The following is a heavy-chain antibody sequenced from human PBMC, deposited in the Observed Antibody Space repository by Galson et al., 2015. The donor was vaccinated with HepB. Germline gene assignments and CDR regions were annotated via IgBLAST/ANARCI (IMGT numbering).Heavy chain of an antibody. D-gene: IGHD2-2*01. V-gene: IGHV5-51*01. CDR3: ARAPRRVVSPALRQQVSVPKSGAYDT. CDR2: IYPGDSDT. J-gene: IGHJ3*01. CDR1: GYTFKSYW. Sequence: QSGAEVKKPGESLKISCQGSGYTFKSYWIGWVRQMPGKGLEWMGSIYPGDSDTRYSPSFQGQVTFTVDKAISTAYLQWTSLKASDTAMYYCARAPRRVVSPALRQQVSVPKSGAYDTWGQGTMVTVSS.